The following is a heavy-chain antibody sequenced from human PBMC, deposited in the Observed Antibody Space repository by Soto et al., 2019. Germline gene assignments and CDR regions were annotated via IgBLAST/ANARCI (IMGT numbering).Heavy chain of an antibody. V-gene: IGHV1-18*04. CDR2: ISAYNGNT. D-gene: IGHD3-22*01. J-gene: IGHJ5*02. Sequence: ASVKVSCKASGYTFTSYGISWVRQAPGQGLEWMGWISAYNGNTNYAQKPQGRVTMTTDTSTSTAYMELRSLRSDDTAVYYCAREPSQYYYDSSGPNWFDPWGQGTLVTVSS. CDR3: AREPSQYYYDSSGPNWFDP. CDR1: GYTFTSYG.